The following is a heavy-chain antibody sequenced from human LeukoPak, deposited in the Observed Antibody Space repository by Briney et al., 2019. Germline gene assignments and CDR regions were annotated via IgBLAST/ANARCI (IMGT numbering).Heavy chain of an antibody. CDR3: AKAEERTMVRGPHLDY. CDR2: ISGSGGST. Sequence: PGGSLRLSCAASGFTFSSYAMSWVRQAPGKGLEWASAISGSGGSTYYADSVKGRFTISRDNSKNTLYLQMNSLRAEDTAVYYCAKAEERTMVRGPHLDYWGQGTLVTVSS. CDR1: GFTFSSYA. J-gene: IGHJ4*02. D-gene: IGHD3-10*01. V-gene: IGHV3-23*01.